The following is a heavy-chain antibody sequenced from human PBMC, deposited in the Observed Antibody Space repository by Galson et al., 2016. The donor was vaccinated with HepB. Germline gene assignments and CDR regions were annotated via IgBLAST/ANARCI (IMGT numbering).Heavy chain of an antibody. CDR2: ISSDGTTK. CDR1: GFTFSSFP. Sequence: SLRLSCAASGFTFSSFPMHWVRQAPGRGLEWVSVISSDGTTKYYADSVKGRFTVSRDNSKNTLFLQMNSLRPEDTTVYYCAREQTGTAYCSSISCPKYFDPWGQGTLVTVSS. J-gene: IGHJ5*02. CDR3: AREQTGTAYCSSISCPKYFDP. D-gene: IGHD2-2*01. V-gene: IGHV3-30-3*01.